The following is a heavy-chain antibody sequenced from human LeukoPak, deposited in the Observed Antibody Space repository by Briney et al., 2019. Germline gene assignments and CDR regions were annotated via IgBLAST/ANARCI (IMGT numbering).Heavy chain of an antibody. V-gene: IGHV1-18*01. CDR3: ASQLMITFGGANDY. J-gene: IGHJ4*02. Sequence: RASVKVSCKASGYTFTSYGISWVRQAPGQGLEWMGWISAYNGNTNYAQKLQGRVTMTRNTSISTAYMELSSLRSEDTAVYYCASQLMITFGGANDYWGQGTLVTVSS. D-gene: IGHD3-16*01. CDR1: GYTFTSYG. CDR2: ISAYNGNT.